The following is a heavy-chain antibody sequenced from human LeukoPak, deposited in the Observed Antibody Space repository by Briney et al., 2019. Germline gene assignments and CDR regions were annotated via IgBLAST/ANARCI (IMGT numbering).Heavy chain of an antibody. J-gene: IGHJ5*02. D-gene: IGHD6-13*01. CDR3: ARDGGSSWRYNWFDP. Sequence: SETLSLTCTVSGGSVSSGSYYWSWIRQPPGKGLEWIGYIYYSGSTYYNPSLKSRVTISVDTSKNQFSLKLSSVTAADTAVHYCARDGGSSWRYNWFDPWGQGTLVTVSS. CDR2: IYYSGST. V-gene: IGHV4-61*01. CDR1: GGSVSSGSYY.